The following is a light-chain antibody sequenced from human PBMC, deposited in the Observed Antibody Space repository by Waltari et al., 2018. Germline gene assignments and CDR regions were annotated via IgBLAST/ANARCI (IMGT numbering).Light chain of an antibody. CDR2: VAT. V-gene: IGKV1D-12*01. CDR3: QPAYSVPFH. Sequence: IHMTQSPSSLSASVVATVTIPFRASQGISIWLACYQQRPWTPPKLLIYVATILQNGVPSRFSGSESATDFTLTITSLQPEDFATYYCQPAYSVPFHLGGGTRVEI. CDR1: QGISIW. J-gene: IGKJ4*01.